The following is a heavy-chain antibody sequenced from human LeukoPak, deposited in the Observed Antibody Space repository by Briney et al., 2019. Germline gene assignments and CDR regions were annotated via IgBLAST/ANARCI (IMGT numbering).Heavy chain of an antibody. V-gene: IGHV3-23*01. CDR2: ISGSGGST. CDR3: AKDGGYSGYEGYFDY. CDR1: GFTFSSYA. Sequence: PGGSLRLSRAASGFTFSSYAMSWVRQAPGKGLEWVSAISGSGGSTYYADSVKGRFTISRDNSKNTLYLQMNSLRAEDTAVYYCAKDGGYSGYEGYFDYWGQGTLVTVSS. D-gene: IGHD5-12*01. J-gene: IGHJ4*02.